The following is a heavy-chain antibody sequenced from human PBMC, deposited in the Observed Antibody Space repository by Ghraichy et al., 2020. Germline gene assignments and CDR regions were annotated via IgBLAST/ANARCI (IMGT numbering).Heavy chain of an antibody. CDR3: ARDLPLYSGSYDGIDDY. Sequence: SETLSLTCAVYGGSFSGYYWSWIRQPPGKGLEWIGEINHSGSTNYNPSLKSRVTISVDTSKNQFSLKLSSVTAADTAVYYCARDLPLYSGSYDGIDDYWGQGTLVTVSS. CDR2: INHSGST. J-gene: IGHJ4*02. D-gene: IGHD1-26*01. V-gene: IGHV4-34*01. CDR1: GGSFSGYY.